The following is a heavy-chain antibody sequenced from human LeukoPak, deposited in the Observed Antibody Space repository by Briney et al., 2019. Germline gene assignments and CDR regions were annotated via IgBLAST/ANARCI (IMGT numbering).Heavy chain of an antibody. CDR2: IYYGGST. D-gene: IGHD2/OR15-2a*01. V-gene: IGHV4-61*08. CDR3: ARTLSIAPQFDY. Sequence: SETLSLTCTVSGDSISSADYYWTWIRQPPGKGLEWIGYIYYGGSTNYNPSLKSRLTLSVDTSKNQFSLKLSSVTAADTAVYYCARTLSIAPQFDYWGQGTLVTVSS. CDR1: GDSISSADYY. J-gene: IGHJ4*02.